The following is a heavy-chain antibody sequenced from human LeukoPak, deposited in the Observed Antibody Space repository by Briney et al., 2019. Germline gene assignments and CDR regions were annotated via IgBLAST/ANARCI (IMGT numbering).Heavy chain of an antibody. V-gene: IGHV3-33*01. D-gene: IGHD3-22*01. Sequence: GGPLSPSCAAPEFPLSNYGMQWVGQAPGKGLEGVALIGHEGGKRYYADSVKGRFTISRDNSKNTLYLQMTTLRAEDTAVYYCARDADTSEFFSWLDLWGQGTLVTVSS. CDR1: EFPLSNYG. J-gene: IGHJ5*02. CDR2: IGHEGGKR. CDR3: ARDADTSEFFSWLDL.